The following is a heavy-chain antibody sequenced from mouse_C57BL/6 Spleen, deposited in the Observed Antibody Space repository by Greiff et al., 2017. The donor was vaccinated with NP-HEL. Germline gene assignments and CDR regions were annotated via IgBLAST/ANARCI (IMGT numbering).Heavy chain of an antibody. CDR3: TEIITTVENWYFDV. D-gene: IGHD1-1*01. J-gene: IGHJ1*03. CDR1: GYTFTDYE. CDR2: IDPETGGT. Sequence: VQLQQSGAELVRPGASVTLSCKASGYTFTDYEMHWVKQTPVHGLEWIGAIDPETGGTAYNQKFKGKAILTADKSSSTAYMELRSLPSEDSAVDYCTEIITTVENWYFDVWGKGTTVTVSS. V-gene: IGHV1-15*01.